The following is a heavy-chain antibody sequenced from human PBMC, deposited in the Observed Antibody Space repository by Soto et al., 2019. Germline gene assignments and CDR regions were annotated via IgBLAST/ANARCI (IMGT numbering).Heavy chain of an antibody. CDR1: GGTLSDYA. CDR3: AVAAVREIMAQESSGMAV. CDR2: IMPTVDSA. D-gene: IGHD3-10*01. V-gene: IGHV1-69*01. J-gene: IGHJ6*01. Sequence: QVQRVQSGAEVKTPGSSVKVSCKASGGTLSDYAISWVRQAPGQGLEWMGGIMPTVDSANYAQNFQGRLTISVDESTSPDNLELSSLRSDETAVYYCAVAAVREIMAQESSGMAVWGQGTTVIVSS.